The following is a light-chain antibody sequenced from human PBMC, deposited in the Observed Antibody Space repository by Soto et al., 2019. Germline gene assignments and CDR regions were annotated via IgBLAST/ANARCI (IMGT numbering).Light chain of an antibody. Sequence: QSVLTQPASVSGSPGQSITISCTGTSSDVGGYNYVSWYQHHPGKAPKLMIYEVSNRPSGVSNRFSGSKSGNTASLTISGLRAEDDADYYCSSYASSSTILFGGGTKVTVL. J-gene: IGLJ2*01. CDR2: EVS. V-gene: IGLV2-14*01. CDR1: SSDVGGYNY. CDR3: SSYASSSTIL.